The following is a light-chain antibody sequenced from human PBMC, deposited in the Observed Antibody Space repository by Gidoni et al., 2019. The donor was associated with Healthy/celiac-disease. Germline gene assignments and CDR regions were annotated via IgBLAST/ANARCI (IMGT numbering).Light chain of an antibody. J-gene: IGLJ1*01. V-gene: IGLV2-23*01. CDR3: CSYAGSSYV. CDR2: EGS. CDR1: SSDVGSYNL. Sequence: QSALTQPASVSGSPGQSITISCTGTSSDVGSYNLVSGYQQHPGKAPKLMIYEGSKRPSGVSNRFAGSKSGNTASLTISGLQAEDEADYYCCSYAGSSYVFGTGTNVXV.